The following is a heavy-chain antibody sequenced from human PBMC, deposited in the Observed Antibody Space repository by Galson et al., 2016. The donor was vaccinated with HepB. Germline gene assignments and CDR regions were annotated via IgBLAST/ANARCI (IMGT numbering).Heavy chain of an antibody. Sequence: SLRLSCAASGFRFSIYDMHWVRQAPGKGLEWVSTISHSGGSTYYADSVQGRFTISRDNSKKTLLLQLRGLRAEDTAVYYCAKMSTWSYYYSFGMDVWGQGTTVTVSS. CDR1: GFRFSIYD. V-gene: IGHV3-23*01. J-gene: IGHJ6*02. CDR2: ISHSGGST. D-gene: IGHD3-16*01. CDR3: AKMSTWSYYYSFGMDV.